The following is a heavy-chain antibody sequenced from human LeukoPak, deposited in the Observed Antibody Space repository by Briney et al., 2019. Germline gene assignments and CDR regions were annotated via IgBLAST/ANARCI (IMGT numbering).Heavy chain of an antibody. V-gene: IGHV3-30*02. CDR1: GFTFSSYG. CDR3: AKSPLYYDSSGYYPA. Sequence: PGGSLRLSCAASGFTFSSYGMHWVRQAPGKGLEWVAFIRYDGSNKYYADSVKGRFTISRDNSKNTLYLQMNSLRAEDTAVYYCAKSPLYYDSSGYYPAWGQGTLVTVSS. CDR2: IRYDGSNK. J-gene: IGHJ5*02. D-gene: IGHD3-22*01.